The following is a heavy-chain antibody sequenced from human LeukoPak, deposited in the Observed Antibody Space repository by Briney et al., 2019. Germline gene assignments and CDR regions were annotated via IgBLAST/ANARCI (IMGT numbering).Heavy chain of an antibody. V-gene: IGHV3-74*01. Sequence: PGGSLRLSCAASGFTFSSYWMHWVRQPPGKGLVWVSRIKNDGSTTTYADSVKGRFTVSRDNAKNTLYLQMNSLRAEDTALYYYAKDFYDILTGTLDYWGQGILVTVSS. CDR1: GFTFSSYW. J-gene: IGHJ4*02. CDR2: IKNDGSTT. D-gene: IGHD3-9*01. CDR3: AKDFYDILTGTLDY.